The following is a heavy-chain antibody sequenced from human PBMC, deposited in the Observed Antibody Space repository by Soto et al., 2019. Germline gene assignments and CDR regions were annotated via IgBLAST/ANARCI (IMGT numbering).Heavy chain of an antibody. CDR1: GFTFSTYS. D-gene: IGHD3-22*01. Sequence: EVQLVESGGGLVKPGGSLRLSCAASGFTFSTYSMNRVRQAPGKGLEWVSSISSSSSYIYYADSVKGRFTISRDNAKNSLYLQMNSLTAEDTAVYYCASYDSSGYYWPYYYYGMDVWGQGTTVTVSS. CDR3: ASYDSSGYYWPYYYYGMDV. V-gene: IGHV3-21*01. J-gene: IGHJ6*02. CDR2: ISSSSSYI.